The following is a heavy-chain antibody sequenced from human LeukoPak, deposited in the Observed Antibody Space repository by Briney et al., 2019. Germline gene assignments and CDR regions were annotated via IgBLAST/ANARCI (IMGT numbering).Heavy chain of an antibody. CDR2: ISSRSSTI. Sequence: GSLRLSCVGSGFMFNGYSLNWVRQAPGKGPEWVSYISSRSSTIYYADSVKGRFTISRDNAKNSLYLQMNSLRAEDTAVYYCTRETAFDFWGQGTVVTVSS. J-gene: IGHJ3*01. CDR3: TRETAFDF. V-gene: IGHV3-48*04. CDR1: GFMFNGYS.